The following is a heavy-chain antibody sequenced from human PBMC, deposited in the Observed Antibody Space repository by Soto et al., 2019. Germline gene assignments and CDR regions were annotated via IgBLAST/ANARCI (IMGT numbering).Heavy chain of an antibody. Sequence: GGSLRLSCAASGFTFSTYWMNWVRQAPGKGLEWVANVNQDGREKYYVDQVKSRFTISRDNAKNSMYLQMNRLRAEDTDLYYCARRNSGSFCFDYWGQGTLVTVSS. J-gene: IGHJ4*02. V-gene: IGHV3-7*01. CDR1: GFTFSTYW. CDR2: VNQDGREK. CDR3: ARRNSGSFCFDY. D-gene: IGHD1-26*01.